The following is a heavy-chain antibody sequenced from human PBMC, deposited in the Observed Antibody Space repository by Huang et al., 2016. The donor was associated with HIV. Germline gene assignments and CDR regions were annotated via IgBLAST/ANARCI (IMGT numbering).Heavy chain of an antibody. CDR1: GGSLSDNY. J-gene: IGHJ4*02. V-gene: IGHV4-34*02. CDR3: ARPRMTATSSDSTWSFFDS. D-gene: IGHD2-21*02. Sequence: QVQLQQWGAGLLKPSGALSLKCAVYGGSLSDNYWTWIRLSPGKRLEWIGELNHRGLSTYTPSLRSRVTMAVDMSKNQFSLNLTSLTAADTAVYYCARPRMTATSSDSTWSFFDSWGQGTLVIVSS. CDR2: LNHRGLS.